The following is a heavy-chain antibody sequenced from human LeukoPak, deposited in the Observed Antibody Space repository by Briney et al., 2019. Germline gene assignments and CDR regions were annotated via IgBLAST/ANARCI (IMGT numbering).Heavy chain of an antibody. Sequence: GGSLRLSCAASGFTFSSYAMSWVRQAPGKGLEWVSAISGSGGSTYYADSVKGRFTISRDNSKNTLYLQMNSLRAKDTAVYYCAKDSTPLSTVTTAGAFDYFDYWGQGTLVTVSS. D-gene: IGHD4-11*01. V-gene: IGHV3-23*01. CDR1: GFTFSSYA. CDR3: AKDSTPLSTVTTAGAFDYFDY. CDR2: ISGSGGST. J-gene: IGHJ4*02.